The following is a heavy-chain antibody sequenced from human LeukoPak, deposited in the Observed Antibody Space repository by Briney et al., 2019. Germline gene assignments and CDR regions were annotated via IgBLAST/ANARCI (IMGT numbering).Heavy chain of an antibody. CDR2: IYYSGST. V-gene: IGHV4-59*01. J-gene: IGHJ6*03. CDR1: GGSISSYY. Sequence: SETLSLTCTASGGSISSYYWSWIRQPPGKGLEWIGYIYYSGSTNYNPSLKSRVTISVDTSKNQFSLKLSSVTAADTAAYYCARDEGYYMDVWGKGTTVTVSS. CDR3: ARDEGYYMDV.